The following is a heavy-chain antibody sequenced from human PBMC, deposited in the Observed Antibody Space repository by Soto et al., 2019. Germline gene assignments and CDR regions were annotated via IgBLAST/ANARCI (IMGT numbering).Heavy chain of an antibody. CDR3: AKAAPWHLVQGIFDY. Sequence: GGSLRLSCAASGFTFSNYAMSWVRQAPGKGLEWVSAISSGGSTTYYADSLKGRISISRDNSKNTLYLQMNSLRAEDTAVYYCAKAAPWHLVQGIFDYWGQGTLVTVSS. CDR1: GFTFSNYA. J-gene: IGHJ4*02. CDR2: ISSGGSTT. D-gene: IGHD6-13*01. V-gene: IGHV3-23*01.